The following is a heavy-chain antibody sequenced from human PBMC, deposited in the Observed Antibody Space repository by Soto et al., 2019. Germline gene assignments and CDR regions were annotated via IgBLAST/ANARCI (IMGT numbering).Heavy chain of an antibody. J-gene: IGHJ4*02. CDR2: IYYSGST. CDR1: GGSISSYY. D-gene: IGHD6-19*01. V-gene: IGHV4-59*01. CDR3: ARINSAWFKYFDY. Sequence: QVHLQESGPGLVKPSETLSLTCTVSGGSISSYYWTWIRQPPGKGLEWIGYIYYSGSTTYSPSLKSRVTISVDTSKNQFALKLGSVTTADTAVYYCARINSAWFKYFDYWGQGTLVVVSS.